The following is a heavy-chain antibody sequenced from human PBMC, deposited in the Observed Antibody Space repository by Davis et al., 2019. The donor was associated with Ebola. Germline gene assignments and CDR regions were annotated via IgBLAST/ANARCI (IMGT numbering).Heavy chain of an antibody. CDR1: GYTFTSYG. Sequence: ASVKVSCKASGYTFTSYGITWVRQAPGQGLEWMGLINPHNGNTNYAQNVQGRVTMTTDTSTSTAYMEVGSLRSDDTAVYYCARAQFPTTSDHWGQGTLVTVSS. V-gene: IGHV1-18*04. CDR3: ARAQFPTTSDH. CDR2: INPHNGNT. J-gene: IGHJ4*02. D-gene: IGHD1-1*01.